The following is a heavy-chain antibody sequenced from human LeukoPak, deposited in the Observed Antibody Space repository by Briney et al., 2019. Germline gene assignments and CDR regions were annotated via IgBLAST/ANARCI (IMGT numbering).Heavy chain of an antibody. V-gene: IGHV4-59*01. D-gene: IGHD3-22*01. J-gene: IGHJ4*02. CDR3: ARDRYYYDSSGYYLFDY. CDR1: GGSIRSYY. Sequence: PSEALSLTCTVSGGSIRSYYWSWIRQPPGKGLEWIGYIYHSGSTNYNPSLKSRVTISVDTSKNQFSLKLSSVTAADTAVYYCARDRYYYDSSGYYLFDYWGQGTLVTVSS. CDR2: IYHSGST.